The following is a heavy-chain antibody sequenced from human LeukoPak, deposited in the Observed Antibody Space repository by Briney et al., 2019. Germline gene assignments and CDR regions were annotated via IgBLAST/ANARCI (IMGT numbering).Heavy chain of an antibody. CDR3: AKDIVVVPAASNWFDP. J-gene: IGHJ5*02. V-gene: IGHV3-23*01. D-gene: IGHD2-2*01. Sequence: GSLRLSCVASGFPFSSYWMTWVRQAPGKGLEWVSAISGSGGSTYYADSVKGRFTISRDNSKNTLYLQMNSLSAEDTAVYYCAKDIVVVPAASNWFDPWGQGTLVTVSS. CDR1: GFPFSSYW. CDR2: ISGSGGST.